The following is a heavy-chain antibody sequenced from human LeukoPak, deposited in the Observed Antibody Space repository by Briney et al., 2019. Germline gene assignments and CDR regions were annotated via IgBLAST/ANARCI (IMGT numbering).Heavy chain of an antibody. CDR3: AREEGALDNVSQGDYYYYYMDV. Sequence: SETLSLTCTVSGGSISSYYWSWIRQPAGKGLEWIGRIYTSGSTNYNPSLKSRVTMSVDTSKNQFSLKLSSVTAADTAVYYCAREEGALDNVSQGDYYYYYMDVWGKGTTVTISS. J-gene: IGHJ6*03. CDR1: GGSISSYY. V-gene: IGHV4-4*07. CDR2: IYTSGST. D-gene: IGHD3-16*01.